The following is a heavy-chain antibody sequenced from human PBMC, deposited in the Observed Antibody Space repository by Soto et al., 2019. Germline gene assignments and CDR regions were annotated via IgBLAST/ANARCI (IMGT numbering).Heavy chain of an antibody. V-gene: IGHV3-23*01. CDR3: VAGYSGAESPRYYYGMDV. Sequence: GGSLRLSCAASGFTFSIYAMSWVREAPGEGLEWVSDISGGGVNTHYAASVKGRFTISRDNSKNTLNLQMNSLRREDTAVYYCVAGYSGAESPRYYYGMDVWGEGTTVTVPS. CDR2: ISGGGVNT. D-gene: IGHD5-12*01. CDR1: GFTFSIYA. J-gene: IGHJ6*04.